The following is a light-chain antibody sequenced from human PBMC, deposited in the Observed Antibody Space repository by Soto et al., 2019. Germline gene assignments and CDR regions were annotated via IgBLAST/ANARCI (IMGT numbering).Light chain of an antibody. V-gene: IGKV1-5*03. Sequence: DIQMTKYPSTPSGSIKDRVTITWGASQTISSWLAWYQQKPGKAPKLLIYKASTLKSGVPSRFSGIGSGTEFTLTISSLKDDDFATYYCQHYNSYSEAFGQGTKVDIK. CDR2: KAS. J-gene: IGKJ1*01. CDR1: QTISSW. CDR3: QHYNSYSEA.